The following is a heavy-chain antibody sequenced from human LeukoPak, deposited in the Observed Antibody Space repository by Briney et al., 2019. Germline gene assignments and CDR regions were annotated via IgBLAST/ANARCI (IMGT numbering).Heavy chain of an antibody. D-gene: IGHD3-22*01. CDR3: ARHVPTYYYDSSGPDVWGREWFDP. J-gene: IGHJ5*02. CDR1: GGSISSYY. CDR2: IYYSGSS. V-gene: IGHV4-59*08. Sequence: SETLSLTCTVSGGSISSYYWSWIRQPPGKGLEWIGYIYYSGSSNYNPSLKSRVTISVDTSKNQFSLKLSSVTAADTAVYYCARHVPTYYYDSSGPDVWGREWFDPWGQGTLVTVSS.